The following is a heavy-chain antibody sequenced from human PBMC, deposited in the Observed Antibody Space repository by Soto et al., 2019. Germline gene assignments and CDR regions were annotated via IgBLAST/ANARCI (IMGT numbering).Heavy chain of an antibody. J-gene: IGHJ5*02. Sequence: SVMVSCKASGYTFTNNDVTWVRQATGQGLEWMGWMNPGSGDTGYAQKFQGRVTMTRNISIATAYMELSSLRSEDTAIYYCARMASFGSLNWFDPWGQGTLVTVSS. CDR3: ARMASFGSLNWFDP. V-gene: IGHV1-8*01. CDR2: MNPGSGDT. CDR1: GYTFTNND. D-gene: IGHD5-18*01.